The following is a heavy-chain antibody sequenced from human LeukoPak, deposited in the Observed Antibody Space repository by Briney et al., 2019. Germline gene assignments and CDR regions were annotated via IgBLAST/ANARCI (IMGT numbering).Heavy chain of an antibody. V-gene: IGHV3-23*01. CDR3: AKAPRLTVTRSPYFDY. Sequence: GGSLRLSCAASGFTFSSYAMSWVRQAPGKGLEWVSVISGSGGSTYYADSVKGRFTISRDNSKNTLYLQMNSLRAEDTAVYYCAKAPRLTVTRSPYFDYWGQGTLVTVSS. D-gene: IGHD4-11*01. CDR1: GFTFSSYA. J-gene: IGHJ4*02. CDR2: ISGSGGST.